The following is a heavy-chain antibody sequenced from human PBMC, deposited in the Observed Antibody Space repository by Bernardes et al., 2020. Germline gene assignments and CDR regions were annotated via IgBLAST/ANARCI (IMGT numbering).Heavy chain of an antibody. CDR1: GFSLSTTGVG. Sequence: SGPTLVKLTQTLTLTCTFSGFSLSTTGVGVGWIRQPPGKALEWLALIYWDDDKRYRPSLKSRLTITKDTSKNQVVLTMTNMDPVDTATFYCARTWAAGYSTSWYDYWGQGTLVTVSS. D-gene: IGHD6-13*01. CDR2: IYWDDDK. CDR3: ARTWAAGYSTSWYDY. V-gene: IGHV2-5*02. J-gene: IGHJ4*02.